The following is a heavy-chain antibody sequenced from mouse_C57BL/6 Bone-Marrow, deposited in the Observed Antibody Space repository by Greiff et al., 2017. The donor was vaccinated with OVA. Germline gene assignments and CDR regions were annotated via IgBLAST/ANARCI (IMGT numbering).Heavy chain of an antibody. D-gene: IGHD1-1*01. CDR1: GYTFTNYW. CDR3: ARYYYGSSYWYVEV. Sequence: QVQLQQSGAELVRPGTSVKMSCKASGYTFTNYWIGWAKQRPGQGLEWIGDIYPGGGYPNYNEKFKGKATLTADKSSSTAYMQCSSLTSEDSAIYYCARYYYGSSYWYVEVWGTGTTVTVSS. CDR2: IYPGGGYP. V-gene: IGHV1-63*01. J-gene: IGHJ1*03.